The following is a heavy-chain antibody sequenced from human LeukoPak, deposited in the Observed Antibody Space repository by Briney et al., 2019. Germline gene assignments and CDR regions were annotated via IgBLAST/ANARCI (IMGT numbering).Heavy chain of an antibody. Sequence: GGSLRLSCAASGFTVSSNYMSWVRQAPGKGLEWVSVIYSGGSTYYADSVKGRFTISRDNSKNTLYLQMNSLRAEDTAVYYCAKDAPSYYDILTGQDYWGQGTLVTVSS. J-gene: IGHJ4*02. CDR2: IYSGGST. V-gene: IGHV3-53*01. CDR1: GFTVSSNY. CDR3: AKDAPSYYDILTGQDY. D-gene: IGHD3-9*01.